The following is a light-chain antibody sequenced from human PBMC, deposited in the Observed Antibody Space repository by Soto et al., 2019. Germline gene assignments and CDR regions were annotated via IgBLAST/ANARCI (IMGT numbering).Light chain of an antibody. V-gene: IGKV3D-20*02. CDR1: QSVSSSY. Sequence: EIVLTQSPGTLSLSPGERATLSCRASQSVSSSYLAWYQQKPGQAPRLLIYGASSRATGIPDRFSGSGSGTDFTLTIIRLEPEDFAVYYCQQRSDWPPITFGQGTRLEIK. CDR2: GAS. J-gene: IGKJ5*01. CDR3: QQRSDWPPIT.